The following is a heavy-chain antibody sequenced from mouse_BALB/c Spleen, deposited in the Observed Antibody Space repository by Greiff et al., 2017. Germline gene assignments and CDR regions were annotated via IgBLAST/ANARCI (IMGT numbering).Heavy chain of an antibody. J-gene: IGHJ3*01. D-gene: IGHD2-3*01. Sequence: QVQLQQPGAELVRPGASVKLSCKASGYTFTSYWITWVKQRPGQGLEWIGNIYPSDSYTNYNQKFKDKATLTVDKSSSTAYMQLSSPTSEDSAVYYCTRSILDGYWFAYWGQGTLVTVSA. CDR2: IYPSDSYT. CDR1: GYTFTSYW. CDR3: TRSILDGYWFAY. V-gene: IGHV1-69*02.